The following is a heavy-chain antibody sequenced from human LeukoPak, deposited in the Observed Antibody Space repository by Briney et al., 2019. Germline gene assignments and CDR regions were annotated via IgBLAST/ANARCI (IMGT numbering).Heavy chain of an antibody. J-gene: IGHJ6*02. Sequence: GGSLRLSCAASGFTFSSYSMNWVRQAPGKRLEWVSYISSSSSTIYYADSVKGRFTISRDNAKNSLHLQMNSLKTEDTAVYYCTTVEIYSGWYNYYYGMDVWGQGTTVTVSS. V-gene: IGHV3-48*04. CDR3: TTVEIYSGWYNYYYGMDV. CDR2: ISSSSSTI. D-gene: IGHD6-19*01. CDR1: GFTFSSYS.